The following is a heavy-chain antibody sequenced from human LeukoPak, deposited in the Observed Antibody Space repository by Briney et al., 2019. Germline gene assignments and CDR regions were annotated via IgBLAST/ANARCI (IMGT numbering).Heavy chain of an antibody. CDR3: AETPSYSSSWEQYFQH. CDR1: GFTFSSYG. V-gene: IGHV3-23*01. D-gene: IGHD6-13*01. CDR2: ISGSGGST. Sequence: GRSLRLSCAASGFTFSSYGMSWVRQAPGKGLEWVSAISGSGGSTYYADSVKGRFTISRDNSKNTLYLQMNSLRAEDTGVYYCAETPSYSSSWEQYFQHWGQGTLVTVSS. J-gene: IGHJ1*01.